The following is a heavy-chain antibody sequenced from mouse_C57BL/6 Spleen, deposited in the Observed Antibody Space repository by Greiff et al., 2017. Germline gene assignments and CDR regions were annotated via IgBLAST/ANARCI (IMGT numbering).Heavy chain of an antibody. D-gene: IGHD1-1*01. V-gene: IGHV5-17*01. Sequence: EVMLVESGGGLVKPGGSLKLSCAASGFTFSDYGMHWVRQAPEKGLEWVAYISSGSSTIYYADTVKGRFTISRDNAKNTLFLQMTSLRSEDTAMYYCARSTTVVEGPFDYWGQGTTLTVSS. J-gene: IGHJ2*01. CDR3: ARSTTVVEGPFDY. CDR1: GFTFSDYG. CDR2: ISSGSSTI.